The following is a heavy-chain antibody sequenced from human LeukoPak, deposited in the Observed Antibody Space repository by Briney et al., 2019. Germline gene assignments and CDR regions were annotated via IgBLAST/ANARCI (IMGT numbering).Heavy chain of an antibody. V-gene: IGHV1-18*01. CDR1: GYTFTSYG. J-gene: IGHJ4*02. Sequence: ASVKVSCKASGYTFTSYGISWVRQAPGQGLEWMGWISAYNGNTNYAQKLQGGVTMTTDTSTSTAYMELRSLRSDDTAVYYCARDRGSSSWYGGDFDYWGQGTLVTVSS. D-gene: IGHD6-13*01. CDR2: ISAYNGNT. CDR3: ARDRGSSSWYGGDFDY.